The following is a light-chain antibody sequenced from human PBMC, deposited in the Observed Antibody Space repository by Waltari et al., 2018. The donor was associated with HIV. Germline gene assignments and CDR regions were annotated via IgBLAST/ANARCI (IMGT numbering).Light chain of an antibody. CDR3: MQVLQTPFT. Sequence: DIVMTQSPLSLPVTPGEPASISCRSSQSLLNSNGYNYLVWYLQKAGQSPQLLIYLGSNRAPGVPDRFSGSGSGTDFTLKISRVEAEDVGVYYCMQVLQTPFTFGPGTKVDIK. J-gene: IGKJ3*01. CDR1: QSLLNSNGYNY. V-gene: IGKV2-28*01. CDR2: LGS.